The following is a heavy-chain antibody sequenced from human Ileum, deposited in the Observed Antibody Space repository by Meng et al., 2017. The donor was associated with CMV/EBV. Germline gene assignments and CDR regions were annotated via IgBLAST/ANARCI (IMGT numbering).Heavy chain of an antibody. J-gene: IGHJ4*02. CDR3: AGGGNLGY. V-gene: IGHV4-4*02. D-gene: IGHD4-23*01. CDR2: IFHSQSV. CDR1: GGSISDDYW. Sequence: QVLLQESGPGLVKPSETLSLTCAVSGGSISDDYWWHWVRQSPGKGLEWIGEIFHSQSVRFNPSLKSRVTISIDKSKNQFSLNLKSVTAADTAVYYCAGGGNLGYWGQGTLVTVSS.